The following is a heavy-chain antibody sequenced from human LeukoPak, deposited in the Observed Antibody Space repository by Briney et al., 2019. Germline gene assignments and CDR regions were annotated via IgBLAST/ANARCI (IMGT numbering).Heavy chain of an antibody. J-gene: IGHJ5*02. CDR2: MSPNNGHT. CDR3: ARDPYGTGHFDP. CDR1: GYTFTTYD. Sequence: ASVKVSCKASGYTFTTYDINWVRQATGRGLEWLGWMSPNNGHTRHAQKFQGRVTLTRDTSINTAYMELSSLTSEDTAVYYCARDPYGTGHFDPWGQGSLVTVSS. V-gene: IGHV1-8*01. D-gene: IGHD2-8*02.